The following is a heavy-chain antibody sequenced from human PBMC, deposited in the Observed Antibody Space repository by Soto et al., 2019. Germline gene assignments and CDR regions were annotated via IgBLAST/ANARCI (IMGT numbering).Heavy chain of an antibody. V-gene: IGHV3-9*01. CDR1: GFTFDDYA. Sequence: EVQLVESGGGLVQPGRSLRLSCAASGFTFDDYAMHWVRQAPGKGLEWVSGISWNSGSIGYADSVKGRFSISRDNAKNSLYMQMNSLRGEDTSLYYCAKPGWGDCSGGSFLRMAFDIWGQGTMVTVSS. CDR3: AKPGWGDCSGGSFLRMAFDI. D-gene: IGHD2-15*01. J-gene: IGHJ3*02. CDR2: ISWNSGSI.